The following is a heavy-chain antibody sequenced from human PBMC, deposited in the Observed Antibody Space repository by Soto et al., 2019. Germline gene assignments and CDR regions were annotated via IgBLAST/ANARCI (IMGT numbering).Heavy chain of an antibody. Sequence: ASVKVSCKASGYTFTSYGISWVRQAPGQGLEWMGWISAYNGNTNYAQKLQGRVTMTTDTSTSTAYMELRSLRSDDTAVYYCAGEPAPYSSSSGDQQFDYWGQGTLVTVSS. CDR3: AGEPAPYSSSSGDQQFDY. D-gene: IGHD6-6*01. J-gene: IGHJ4*02. V-gene: IGHV1-18*01. CDR1: GYTFTSYG. CDR2: ISAYNGNT.